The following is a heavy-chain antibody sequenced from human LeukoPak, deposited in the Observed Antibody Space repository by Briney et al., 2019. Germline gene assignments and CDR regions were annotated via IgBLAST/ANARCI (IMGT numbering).Heavy chain of an antibody. CDR2: IIPIFGTA. Sequence: SVKVSCKASGGTFSSYAISWVRQAPGQGLEWMGGIIPIFGTANYAQKFQGRVTITTDESTSTAYMELSSLRSEDTAVYYCARGGYCSGGSCSPYYSDYWGQGTLVTVSS. CDR3: ARGGYCSGGSCSPYYSDY. D-gene: IGHD2-15*01. J-gene: IGHJ4*02. V-gene: IGHV1-69*05. CDR1: GGTFSSYA.